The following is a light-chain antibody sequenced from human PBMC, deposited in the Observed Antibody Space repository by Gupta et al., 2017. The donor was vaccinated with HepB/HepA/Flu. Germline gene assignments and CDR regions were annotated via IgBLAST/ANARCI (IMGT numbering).Light chain of an antibody. J-gene: IGLJ1*01. CDR2: GDT. CDR3: CSYAGSGTYV. Sequence: QSALAQPASVSGSPGQSITISCNGNSSDVGSRNLVSWYQQNPGKAPKLMIYGDTKRPSGVSNRFSGSKAGNTSSLTIAGLQAEDESDYYCCSYAGSGTYVFGTGTEVTVL. CDR1: SSDVGSRNL. V-gene: IGLV2-23*01.